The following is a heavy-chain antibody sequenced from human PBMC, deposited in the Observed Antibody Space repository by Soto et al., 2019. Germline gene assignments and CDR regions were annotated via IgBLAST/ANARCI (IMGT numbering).Heavy chain of an antibody. D-gene: IGHD2-8*01. CDR1: GGSISGHY. CDR2: IDDSGRT. V-gene: IGHV4-59*11. CDR3: ARVYAYYFDY. J-gene: IGHJ4*02. Sequence: SETLSLTCTVSGGSISGHYWSWIRQPPGKGLEWIAYIDDSGRTNYNPSLKSRVIVSIDTSKNQFSLKLSSVTAADTAVYYCARVYAYYFDYWGQGTLVTVSS.